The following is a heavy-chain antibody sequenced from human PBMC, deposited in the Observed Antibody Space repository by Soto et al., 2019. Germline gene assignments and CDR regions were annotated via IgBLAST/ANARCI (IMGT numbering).Heavy chain of an antibody. CDR1: GGSISSGGYS. CDR3: ARVPSP. CDR2: IYHSGST. Sequence: SETLSLTYAVSGGSISSGGYSWSWIRQPPGKGLEWIGYIYHSGSTYYNPSLKSRVTISVDRSKNQFSLKLSSVAAADTAMYYCARVPSPWGQGTLVTVSS. V-gene: IGHV4-30-2*01. J-gene: IGHJ5*02.